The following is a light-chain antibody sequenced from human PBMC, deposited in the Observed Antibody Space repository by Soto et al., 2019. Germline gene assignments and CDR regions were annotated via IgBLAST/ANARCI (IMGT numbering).Light chain of an antibody. CDR2: DVS. CDR3: SSYTSSSTRV. J-gene: IGLJ1*01. V-gene: IGLV2-14*01. CDR1: SSDVGCYNY. Sequence: QSVLTQPASVSGSPGQSITISCTGTSSDVGCYNYVSWYQQHPGKAPKLLIYDVSNRPSGVSNRFSGSKSGNTASLTISGLQAEDDADYYCSSYTSSSTRVFGTGTKVTVL.